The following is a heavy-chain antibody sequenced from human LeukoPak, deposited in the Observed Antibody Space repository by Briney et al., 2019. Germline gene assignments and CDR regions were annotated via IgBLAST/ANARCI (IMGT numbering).Heavy chain of an antibody. V-gene: IGHV4-39*01. D-gene: IGHD3-22*01. CDR3: ARTYYYDSSGYSSDFDY. Sequence: SETLSLTCTVSGGSTSSSNYYWGWIRQPPGKGPEWIGGIHYSGNTYYNPSLKSRVTISIDTSKNQFSLKLSSVTAADTAVYYCARTYYYDSSGYSSDFDYWGQGTLVTVSS. CDR2: IHYSGNT. J-gene: IGHJ4*02. CDR1: GGSTSSSNYY.